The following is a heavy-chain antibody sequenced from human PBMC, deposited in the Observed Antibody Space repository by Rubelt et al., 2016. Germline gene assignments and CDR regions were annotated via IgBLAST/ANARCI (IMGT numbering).Heavy chain of an antibody. D-gene: IGHD5-18*01. J-gene: IGHJ4*02. CDR1: GYTFTSYG. Sequence: QVQLVQSGAEVKKPGASVKVSCKASGYTFTSYGISWVRQAPGQGLEWMGWISAYNGNTNYAQKLQGRVTITAEKSTSTAYRELSSLGSEDTAVYYCARDGGYSYGARDYWGQGTLVTVSS. CDR3: ARDGGYSYGARDY. CDR2: ISAYNGNT. V-gene: IGHV1-18*01.